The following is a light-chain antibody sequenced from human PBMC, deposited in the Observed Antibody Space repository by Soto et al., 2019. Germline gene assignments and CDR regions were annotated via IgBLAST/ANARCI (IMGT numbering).Light chain of an antibody. CDR1: QSVSSY. V-gene: IGKV3-11*01. CDR3: QQRSNWPPYT. Sequence: EIVLTQSPASLSLSPGERDTLSWRASQSVSSYLAWYQQKPGQAPRLLIYDASNRATGIPARFSGSGSGTDFTLTISSLEPEDFAVYYCQQRSNWPPYTFGQGTKLEIK. J-gene: IGKJ2*01. CDR2: DAS.